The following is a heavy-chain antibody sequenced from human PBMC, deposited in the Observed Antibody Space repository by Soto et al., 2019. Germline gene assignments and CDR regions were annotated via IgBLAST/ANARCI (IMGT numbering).Heavy chain of an antibody. Sequence: QVQLQELGPGLVKPSGTLSLTCAVSGDSINSPHWWNWVRQPPGKGLEWIGQISHSGSTTYNPSLTSRVTISVDKSKNHFSLKLTSVTAADTAVYYCAARHFWSGPWTDRRLDYWGQGTLVTVSS. D-gene: IGHD3-3*02. CDR2: ISHSGST. V-gene: IGHV4-4*02. J-gene: IGHJ4*02. CDR1: GDSINSPHW. CDR3: AARHFWSGPWTDRRLDY.